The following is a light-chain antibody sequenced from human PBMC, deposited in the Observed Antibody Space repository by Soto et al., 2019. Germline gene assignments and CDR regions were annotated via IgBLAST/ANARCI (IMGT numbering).Light chain of an antibody. CDR2: ASS. CDR1: QSISSY. J-gene: IGKJ2*01. Sequence: DIQVTQSPSSLSASVGDRVTIAWRASQSISSYLNWYQQKTGKAPKLLIYASSSLQNGVPSRFSGSRSGTDFTLTISSLQPEEYATYYRQQSYRTPLYTFGQGTKREIK. V-gene: IGKV1-39*01. CDR3: QQSYRTPLYT.